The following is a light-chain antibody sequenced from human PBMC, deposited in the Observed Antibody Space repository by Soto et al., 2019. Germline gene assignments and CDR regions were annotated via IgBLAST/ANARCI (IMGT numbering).Light chain of an antibody. Sequence: EIVLTQSPGTLSLSPGERATLSCRASQSVSSSYLAWYQQKPGQAPRLLIYGASSRATGIPDRFSGSGSGTDFTLTISSLQPEDFATYYCQQSYSTPITFGQGTKVDI. CDR1: QSVSSSY. CDR2: GAS. V-gene: IGKV3-20*01. J-gene: IGKJ1*01. CDR3: QQSYSTPIT.